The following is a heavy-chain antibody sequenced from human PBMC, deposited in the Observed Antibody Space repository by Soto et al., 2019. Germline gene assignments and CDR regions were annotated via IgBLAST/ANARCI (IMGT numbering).Heavy chain of an antibody. CDR1: GYTFTSYG. V-gene: IGHV1-18*01. D-gene: IGHD6-13*01. Sequence: QVQLVQSGAEVKKPGASVKVSCKASGYTFTSYGISSVRQAPGQGLEWMGWISAYNGNTNYAQKLQGRVTMTTDTSTSTAYMELRSLRSDDTAVYYCARAPSYQYSSSPLSDYWGQGTLVTVSS. J-gene: IGHJ4*02. CDR3: ARAPSYQYSSSPLSDY. CDR2: ISAYNGNT.